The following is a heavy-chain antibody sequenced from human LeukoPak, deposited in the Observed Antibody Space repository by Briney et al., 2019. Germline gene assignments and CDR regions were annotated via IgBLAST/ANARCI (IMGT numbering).Heavy chain of an antibody. CDR3: ARVTLYAESALDY. CDR1: GFTFSDYY. Sequence: GGSLRHSCAASGFTFSDYYMSWIRQAPGKGLEWVSYISGSSSYTIYADSVKGRFTISRDNAKNSLYLQMNSLRAEDTAVYYCARVTLYAESALDYWGQGTLVTVSS. CDR2: ISGSSSYT. J-gene: IGHJ4*02. D-gene: IGHD4-17*01. V-gene: IGHV3-11*06.